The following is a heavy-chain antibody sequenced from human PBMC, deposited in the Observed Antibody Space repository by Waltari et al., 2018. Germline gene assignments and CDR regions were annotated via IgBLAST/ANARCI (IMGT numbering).Heavy chain of an antibody. CDR1: GGSISSGSYY. J-gene: IGHJ5*02. D-gene: IGHD3-22*01. CDR3: ARGGPSYYYDSSGYYYGFDP. Sequence: QVQLQESGPGLVKPSQTLSLTCTVSGGSISSGSYYWSWIRQPAGKGLEWIGRIYTSGGPNTSPPRKIQVPISVDTSKNQFSLKLSSVTAADTAVYYCARGGPSYYYDSSGYYYGFDPWGQGTLVTVSS. CDR2: IYTSGGP. V-gene: IGHV4-61*02.